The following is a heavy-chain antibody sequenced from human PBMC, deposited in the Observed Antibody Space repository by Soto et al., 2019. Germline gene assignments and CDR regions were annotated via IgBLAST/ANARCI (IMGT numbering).Heavy chain of an antibody. Sequence: SETLSLTCAVYGGSFSGYYWSWIRQSPGKGLEWIGEINHGGSSNYNPSLKSRVTISVDTSKNQFSLKLSSVTAADTAVYFCARGITTKVVQRDEPDKYYFDSWGQGTLVTVSS. CDR1: GGSFSGYY. CDR2: INHGGSS. J-gene: IGHJ4*02. CDR3: ARGITTKVVQRDEPDKYYFDS. D-gene: IGHD3-22*01. V-gene: IGHV4-34*01.